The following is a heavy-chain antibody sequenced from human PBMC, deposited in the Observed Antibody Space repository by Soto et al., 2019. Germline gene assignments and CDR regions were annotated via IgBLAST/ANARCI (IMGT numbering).Heavy chain of an antibody. J-gene: IGHJ4*02. D-gene: IGHD3-22*01. CDR2: ISDSGHAT. CDR3: AKRSTPTGSTAWFFDY. V-gene: IGHV3-23*01. CDR1: GFTFSSYA. Sequence: GPLLLACTAPGFTFSSYAMSWVRQTPRKGLEWVSSISDSGHATYYVDSVKVRFTISRDNSKNTLSLQMNSLRAEDSAVYYCAKRSTPTGSTAWFFDYWGQGTPVTVYS.